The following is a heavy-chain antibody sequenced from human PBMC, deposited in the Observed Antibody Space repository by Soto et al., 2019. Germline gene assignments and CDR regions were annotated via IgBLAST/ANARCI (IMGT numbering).Heavy chain of an antibody. V-gene: IGHV3-33*01. CDR3: ARDGGYCSGGSCSPMYYFDY. CDR2: IWYDGSNK. J-gene: IGHJ4*02. D-gene: IGHD2-15*01. CDR1: GFTFSSYG. Sequence: QVQLVESGGGVVQPGRSLRLSCAASGFTFSSYGMHWVRQAPGKGLEWVAVIWYDGSNKYYADSVKGRFTISRDNSKNTLYLQMNSLRAEETAVYYCARDGGYCSGGSCSPMYYFDYWGQGTLVTVSS.